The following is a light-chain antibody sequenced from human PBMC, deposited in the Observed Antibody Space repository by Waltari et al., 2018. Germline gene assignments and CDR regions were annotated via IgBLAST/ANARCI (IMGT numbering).Light chain of an antibody. CDR1: QSISTY. J-gene: IGKJ1*01. V-gene: IGKV1-39*01. CDR2: AAS. Sequence: DIQMIQSPSSLSASVGDGVPITCRASQSISTYLNWYQQKPGKAPKLLIYAASSLQSGVPSRFSGSGSGTDFTLTINSLQPEDFATYYCQQTSSRRTFGQGTKVEIK. CDR3: QQTSSRRT.